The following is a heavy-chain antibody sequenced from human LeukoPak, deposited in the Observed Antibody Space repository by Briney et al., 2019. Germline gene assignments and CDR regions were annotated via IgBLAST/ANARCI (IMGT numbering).Heavy chain of an antibody. J-gene: IGHJ4*02. Sequence: SGTLSLTCAVSGGSISSSNWWSWVRQPPGKGLEWIGEIYHSGSTNYNPSLKSRVTISVDKSKNQFSLELSSVTAADTAVYYCARIVVVPAAYQFFDYWGQGTLVTVSS. CDR1: GGSISSSNW. CDR2: IYHSGST. CDR3: ARIVVVPAAYQFFDY. D-gene: IGHD2-2*01. V-gene: IGHV4-4*02.